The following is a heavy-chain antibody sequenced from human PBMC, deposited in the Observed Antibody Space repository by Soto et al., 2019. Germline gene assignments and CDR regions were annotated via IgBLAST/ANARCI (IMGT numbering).Heavy chain of an antibody. CDR3: ATDLLLHGMDI. CDR2: FDREVGEA. Sequence: QVQLVQSGAEVKKPGASVKVSCKASGYSLSRLFVHWVRQAPGKGLEWMGVFDREVGEAIYAQKFQDRVTMTADTSTDTAYMDLNSLRSDATAVYYCATDLLLHGMDIWGQGTTVTVSS. V-gene: IGHV1-24*01. CDR1: GYSLSRLF. J-gene: IGHJ6*02.